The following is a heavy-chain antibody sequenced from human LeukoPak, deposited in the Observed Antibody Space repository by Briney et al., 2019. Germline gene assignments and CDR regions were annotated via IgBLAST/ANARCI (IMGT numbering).Heavy chain of an antibody. J-gene: IGHJ6*02. D-gene: IGHD3-10*01. CDR2: ISAYNGNT. V-gene: IGHV1-18*01. CDR3: ARGMVRGVNPLGSMDV. Sequence: GASVKVSCKASGYTFTSYGISWVRQAPGQGLEWMGWISAYNGNTNYAQKLQGRVTMTTDTSTSTAYMELWSLRSDDTAVYYCARGMVRGVNPLGSMDVWGQGTTVTVSS. CDR1: GYTFTSYG.